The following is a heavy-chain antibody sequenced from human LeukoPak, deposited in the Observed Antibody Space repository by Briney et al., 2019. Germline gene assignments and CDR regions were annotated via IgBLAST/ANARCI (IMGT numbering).Heavy chain of an antibody. Sequence: GGSLRLSCAASGFTFSSYSMNWVRQAPGKGLGWVSSISSSSSYIYYADSVKGRFTISRDNAKNSLYLQMNSLRAEDTAVYYCARDQEGPAAILEDAFDIWGQGTMVTVSS. D-gene: IGHD2-2*02. CDR2: ISSSSSYI. CDR3: ARDQEGPAAILEDAFDI. J-gene: IGHJ3*02. CDR1: GFTFSSYS. V-gene: IGHV3-21*01.